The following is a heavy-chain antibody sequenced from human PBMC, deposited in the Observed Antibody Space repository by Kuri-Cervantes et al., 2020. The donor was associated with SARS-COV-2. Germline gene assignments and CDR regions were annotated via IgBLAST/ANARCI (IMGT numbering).Heavy chain of an antibody. CDR1: GDSFTSYW. CDR2: IDPSDSYT. J-gene: IGHJ6*02. CDR3: ARDMTYYYYGMDV. Sequence: KVSCKGSGDSFTSYWISWVRQMPGKGLEWMGRIDPSDSYTNYSPSFQGHVTISADKSISTAYLQWSSLKASDTAMYYCARDMTYYYYGMDVWGQGTTVTVSS. V-gene: IGHV5-10-1*01.